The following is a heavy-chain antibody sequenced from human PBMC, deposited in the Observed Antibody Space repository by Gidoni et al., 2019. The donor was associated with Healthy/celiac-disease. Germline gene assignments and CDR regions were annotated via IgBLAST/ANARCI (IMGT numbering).Heavy chain of an antibody. CDR2: ISYDGSNK. Sequence: QVQLVESGGGVVQPGRSLRLSCAASGFTFSTYGMHWVRQAPGKGLEWVAVISYDGSNKYYADSVKGRFTISRDNSKNTLYLQMNSLRAEDTAVYYCAKARPRGVYYYYYGMDVWGQGTTVTVSS. J-gene: IGHJ6*02. CDR1: GFTFSTYG. V-gene: IGHV3-30*18. CDR3: AKARPRGVYYYYYGMDV. D-gene: IGHD3-10*01.